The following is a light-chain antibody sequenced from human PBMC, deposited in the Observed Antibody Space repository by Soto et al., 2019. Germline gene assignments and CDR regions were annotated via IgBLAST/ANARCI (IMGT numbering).Light chain of an antibody. J-gene: IGLJ1*01. CDR1: SSNIGTNH. CDR3: SSYACSNNLV. Sequence: QSVLTQPPSASGTPGQRVTISCSGGSSNIGTNHVYWYQHLPGTAPKLLIYRHTLRPSGVPDRFSASKSGTSASLAISGLQAEDEADYYCSSYACSNNLVFGTGTKLTVL. CDR2: RHT. V-gene: IGLV1-44*01.